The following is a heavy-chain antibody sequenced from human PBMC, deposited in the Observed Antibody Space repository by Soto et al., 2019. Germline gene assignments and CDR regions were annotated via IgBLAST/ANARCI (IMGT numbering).Heavy chain of an antibody. CDR2: SYTSGST. CDR1: GGSITSNY. Sequence: TLSLTCTVSGGSITSNYWTWIRRTAGKGFEWIARSYTSGSTNYNPSLKSRVTISVDTSKNQFSLKLSSVTAADTAVHYCARERYYGMDVWGQGTTVTVSS. V-gene: IGHV4-4*07. J-gene: IGHJ6*02. CDR3: ARERYYGMDV.